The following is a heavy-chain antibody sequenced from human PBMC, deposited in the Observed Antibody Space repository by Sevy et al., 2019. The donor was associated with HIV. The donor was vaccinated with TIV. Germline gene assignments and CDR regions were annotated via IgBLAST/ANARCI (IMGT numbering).Heavy chain of an antibody. V-gene: IGHV4-38-2*02. D-gene: IGHD2-15*01. CDR2: IYHSGST. J-gene: IGHJ3*02. CDR3: ARGPRPRGWSDAFDI. CDR1: GYSISSGYY. Sequence: SETLSLTCTVSGYSISSGYYWGWIRQPPGKGLEWIGSIYHSGSTYYNPSLKSRVTISVDTSKNQFSLKLSSVTAADTAVYYCARGPRPRGWSDAFDIRGQGTMVTVSS.